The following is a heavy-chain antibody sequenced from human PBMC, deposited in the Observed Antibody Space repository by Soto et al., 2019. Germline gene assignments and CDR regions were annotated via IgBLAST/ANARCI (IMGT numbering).Heavy chain of an antibody. CDR2: ISAYNGNT. CDR3: ARDRPHKAFDI. CDR1: GYTFTSYG. Sequence: GASAKVSCKASGYTFTSYGISWVRQAPGQELAWMGWISAYNGNTNYAQKLQGRVTMTTDTSTSTAYMELGSLRSDDTAVYYCARDRPHKAFDIWGQGTMVTVSS. V-gene: IGHV1-18*01. J-gene: IGHJ3*02.